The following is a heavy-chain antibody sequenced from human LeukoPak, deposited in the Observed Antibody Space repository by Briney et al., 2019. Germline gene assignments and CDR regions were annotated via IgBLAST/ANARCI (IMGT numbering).Heavy chain of an antibody. CDR3: ASSEGLRHYYYYYMDV. V-gene: IGHV1-69*06. J-gene: IGHJ6*03. Sequence: GSSVEVSCKASGGTFSSYAISWVRQAPGQGLEWMGGIIPIFGTANYAQKFQGRVTITADKSTSTAYMELSSLRSEDTAVYYCASSEGLRHYYYYYMDVWGKGTTVTVSS. D-gene: IGHD3-3*01. CDR1: GGTFSSYA. CDR2: IIPIFGTA.